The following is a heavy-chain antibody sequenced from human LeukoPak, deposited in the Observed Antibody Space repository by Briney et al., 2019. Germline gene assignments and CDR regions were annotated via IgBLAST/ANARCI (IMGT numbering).Heavy chain of an antibody. CDR2: LYSAGST. CDR3: ARGGASGWYDY. D-gene: IGHD6-19*01. J-gene: IGHJ4*02. Sequence: PGGSLRLSCAASGFTVSSSYMTWVRRAPGKGLEWVSVLYSAGSTYYADSVKGRFTISRDNSKNTLYLQMNSLRAEDTAVYYCARGGASGWYDYWGQGTLVTVSS. CDR1: GFTVSSSY. V-gene: IGHV3-53*01.